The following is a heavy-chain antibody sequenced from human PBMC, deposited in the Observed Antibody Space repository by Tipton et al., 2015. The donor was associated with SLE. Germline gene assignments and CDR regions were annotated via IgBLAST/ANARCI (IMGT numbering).Heavy chain of an antibody. CDR3: ARVKSIFGVVIIDY. V-gene: IGHV4-61*09. CDR1: GGSISSGSYY. J-gene: IGHJ4*02. Sequence: TLSLTCTVSGGSISSGSYYWTWIRQPAGKGMEWLGHIYTSGGTNYNPSLKSRVTISVDTSKNQFSLKRSSVTAAATAVYYCARVKSIFGVVIIDYWGQGTLDTVSS. CDR2: IYTSGGT. D-gene: IGHD3-3*01.